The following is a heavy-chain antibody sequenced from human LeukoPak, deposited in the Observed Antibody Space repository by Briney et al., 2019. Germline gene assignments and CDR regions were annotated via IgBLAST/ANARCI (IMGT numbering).Heavy chain of an antibody. CDR1: GGSISSGSYY. Sequence: SETLSLTCTVSGGSISSGSYYWGWLRQPPGKGLEWIGSIYYSGSTYYNPSLKSRVTVSVDTSKNQFSLKLSSVTAADTAVYYCARRGKLVPTATINWFDPWGQGTLVTVSS. J-gene: IGHJ5*02. V-gene: IGHV4-39*07. CDR2: IYYSGST. CDR3: ARRGKLVPTATINWFDP. D-gene: IGHD2-2*01.